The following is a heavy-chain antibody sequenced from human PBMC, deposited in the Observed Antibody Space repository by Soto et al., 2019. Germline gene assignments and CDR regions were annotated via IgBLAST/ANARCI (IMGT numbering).Heavy chain of an antibody. CDR3: ARDSSGYCSGGSCYSDYYYGMDV. J-gene: IGHJ6*02. Sequence: QVQLVQSGAEVKKPGSSVKVSCKASGGTFSSYAISWVRQAPGQGLEWMGGIIPIFGTANYAQKFQGRVTITADESTSTAYMELSSMRSEDTAVYYCARDSSGYCSGGSCYSDYYYGMDVRGQGTTVTVSS. CDR2: IIPIFGTA. CDR1: GGTFSSYA. D-gene: IGHD2-15*01. V-gene: IGHV1-69*01.